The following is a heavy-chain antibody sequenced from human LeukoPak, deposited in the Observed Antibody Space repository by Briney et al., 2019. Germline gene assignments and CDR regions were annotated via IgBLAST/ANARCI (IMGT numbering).Heavy chain of an antibody. D-gene: IGHD3-10*01. CDR2: IYSGGST. V-gene: IGHV3-66*01. Sequence: GGSLRLSCAASGFTVSRNYMSWVRQAPGKGLEWVSVIYSGGSTYYADSVKGRFTISRDNSKNTLYLQMNSLRAEDTAVYYCAKDLMRDIWFGVSWGQGTLVTVSS. J-gene: IGHJ5*02. CDR3: AKDLMRDIWFGVS. CDR1: GFTVSRNY.